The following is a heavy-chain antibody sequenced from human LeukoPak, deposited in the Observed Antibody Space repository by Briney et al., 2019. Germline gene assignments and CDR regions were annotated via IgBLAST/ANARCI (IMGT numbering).Heavy chain of an antibody. CDR1: GFTFSGYG. Sequence: PGRSLRLPCAASGFTFSGYGMHWVRQAPGKGLEWVAVIWYDGSNKYYADSVKGRFTISRDNSKNTLYLQMNSLRAEDTAVYYCARAYYDILTGRETDAFDIWGQGTMVTVSS. D-gene: IGHD3-9*01. CDR3: ARAYYDILTGRETDAFDI. CDR2: IWYDGSNK. V-gene: IGHV3-33*01. J-gene: IGHJ3*02.